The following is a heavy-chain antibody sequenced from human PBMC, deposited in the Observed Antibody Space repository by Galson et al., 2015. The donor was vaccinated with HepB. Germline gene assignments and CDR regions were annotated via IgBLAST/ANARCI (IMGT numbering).Heavy chain of an antibody. V-gene: IGHV3-33*07. CDR2: IWYDGSNK. D-gene: IGHD5-18*01. CDR3: ARARYSYGLRLDGLDY. J-gene: IGHJ4*02. Sequence: SLRLSCAASGFTFSSYGMYWVRQAPGKGLEWVAVIWYDGSNKYYADSVKGRFTISRDNSKNTLYLQMNSLRAEDTAVYCARARYSYGLRLDGLDYWGQGTLVTVFS. CDR1: GFTFSSYG.